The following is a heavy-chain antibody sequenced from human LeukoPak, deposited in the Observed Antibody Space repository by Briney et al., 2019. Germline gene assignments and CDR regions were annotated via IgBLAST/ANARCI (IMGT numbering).Heavy chain of an antibody. CDR3: AAGIAAAGTFY. CDR2: MNPNSGNT. CDR1: GYSVTSYD. J-gene: IGHJ4*02. V-gene: IGHV1-8*01. D-gene: IGHD6-13*01. Sequence: ASETVSYKPSGYSVTSYDINWVRQPTGQGLEWMGWMNPNSGNTGYAQKFQGRVTMTRNTSISTAYTELSSLRSEATSVYYCAAGIAAAGTFYWGQGTLVTVSS.